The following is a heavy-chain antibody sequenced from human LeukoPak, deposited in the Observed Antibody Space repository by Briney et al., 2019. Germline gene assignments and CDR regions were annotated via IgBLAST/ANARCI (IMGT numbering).Heavy chain of an antibody. V-gene: IGHV4-4*02. CDR1: GGSISSSNW. CDR3: AKVVGSSSLGDAFDI. D-gene: IGHD6-13*01. Sequence: SETLSLTYAVSGGSISSSNWWSWVRQPPGKGLEWIGEIYHSGSTNYNPSLKSRVTISVDKSKNQFSLKLNSVTAADTAVYYCAKVVGSSSLGDAFDIWGQGTMVTVS. CDR2: IYHSGST. J-gene: IGHJ3*02.